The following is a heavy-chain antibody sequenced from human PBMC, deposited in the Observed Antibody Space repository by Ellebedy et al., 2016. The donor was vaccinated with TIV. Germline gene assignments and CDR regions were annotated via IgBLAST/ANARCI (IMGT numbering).Heavy chain of an antibody. Sequence: MPSETLSLTCTVSGGSISPYFWSWIRQPPGKGLEWIGSIYYSGSTYYNPSLKSRVTISVDTSKNQFSLKLSSVTAADTAVYYCARLWANWFDPWGQGTLVTVSS. D-gene: IGHD1-26*01. CDR2: IYYSGST. CDR1: GGSISPYF. CDR3: ARLWANWFDP. J-gene: IGHJ5*02. V-gene: IGHV4-39*01.